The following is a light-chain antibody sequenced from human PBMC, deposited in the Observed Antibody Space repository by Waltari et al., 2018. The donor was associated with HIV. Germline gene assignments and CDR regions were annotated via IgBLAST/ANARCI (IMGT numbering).Light chain of an antibody. CDR2: EVI. CDR3: CSYAGTYTYVL. Sequence: QSALTQPRSVSGSPGQSVTISCTGTSSDVGGYDSVSWYLQHPGKVPKLIIYEVIKRPSGCPDRFSGSKSGNTASLTISGLQTEDDADYFCCSYAGTYTYVLFGGGTKLTVL. CDR1: SSDVGGYDS. J-gene: IGLJ3*02. V-gene: IGLV2-11*01.